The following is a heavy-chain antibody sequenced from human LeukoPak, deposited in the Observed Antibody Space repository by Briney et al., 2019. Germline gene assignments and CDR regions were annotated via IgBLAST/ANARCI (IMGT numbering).Heavy chain of an antibody. Sequence: GGSLRLSCAASRFTFSSYGMHWVRQAPGKGLEWVAYIQYDGSDEQYADSVKGRFTISRDNSKNTLYLQMNSLRAEDTAVYYCAKDLGAYYDILTGYYILGSWGQGTLVTVSS. CDR3: AKDLGAYYDILTGYYILGS. CDR2: IQYDGSDE. D-gene: IGHD3-9*01. CDR1: RFTFSSYG. J-gene: IGHJ5*02. V-gene: IGHV3-30*02.